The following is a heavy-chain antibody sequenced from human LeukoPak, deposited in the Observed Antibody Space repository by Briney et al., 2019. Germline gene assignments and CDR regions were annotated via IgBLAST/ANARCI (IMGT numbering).Heavy chain of an antibody. Sequence: GGSLRLSCAASGFTFSIYAMSWVRQAPGKGLEWVSAVRGSGGSTYYADSVKGRFTISRDNSKNTLYLQMNSLRAEDTAVYYCAKSRRGCSSTSCPIDYWGQGTLVTVSS. D-gene: IGHD2-2*01. J-gene: IGHJ4*02. V-gene: IGHV3-23*01. CDR3: AKSRRGCSSTSCPIDY. CDR1: GFTFSIYA. CDR2: VRGSGGST.